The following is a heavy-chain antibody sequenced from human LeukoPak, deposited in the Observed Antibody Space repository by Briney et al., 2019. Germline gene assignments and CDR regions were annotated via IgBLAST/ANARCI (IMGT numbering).Heavy chain of an antibody. D-gene: IGHD3-10*01. J-gene: IGHJ4*02. CDR2: ISGSDGST. CDR3: AKDLGELFDY. Sequence: GGSLRLSCAASGFTFSSYAMSWVRQAPGKGLEWVSAISGSDGSTYYADSVKGRFTISRGNSKNTLYLQMNSLRAEDTAVYYCAKDLGELFDYWGQGTLVTVSS. V-gene: IGHV3-23*01. CDR1: GFTFSSYA.